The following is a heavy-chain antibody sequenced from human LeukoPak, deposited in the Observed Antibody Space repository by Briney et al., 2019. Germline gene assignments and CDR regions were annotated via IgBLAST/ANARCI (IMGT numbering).Heavy chain of an antibody. Sequence: GGSLRLSCAASGFTFSSYWMSWVRQAPGKGLEWVANIKQDGSEKYYVDSVKGRFTISRDNAKNSLYLQMNSLRAEDTAVYYCARDGGAQLELLDAFDIWGQGTMVTVSS. CDR1: GFTFSSYW. V-gene: IGHV3-7*01. CDR3: ARDGGAQLELLDAFDI. J-gene: IGHJ3*02. CDR2: IKQDGSEK. D-gene: IGHD1-7*01.